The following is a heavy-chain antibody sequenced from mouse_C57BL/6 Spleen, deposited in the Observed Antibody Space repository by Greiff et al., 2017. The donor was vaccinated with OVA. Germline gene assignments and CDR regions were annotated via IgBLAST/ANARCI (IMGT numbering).Heavy chain of an antibody. D-gene: IGHD1-3*01. CDR1: GYTFTSYG. Sequence: VKLMESGAELARPGASVKLSCKASGYTFTSYGISWVKQRTGQGLEWIGEIYPRSGNTYYNEKFKGKATLTADKSSSTAYMELRSLTSEDSAVYFCARSITDYYAMDYWGQGTSVTVSS. CDR2: IYPRSGNT. CDR3: ARSITDYYAMDY. J-gene: IGHJ4*01. V-gene: IGHV1-81*01.